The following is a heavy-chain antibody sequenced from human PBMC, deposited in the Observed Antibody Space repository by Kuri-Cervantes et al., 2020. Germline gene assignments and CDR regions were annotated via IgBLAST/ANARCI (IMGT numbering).Heavy chain of an antibody. CDR3: AKASSSWYVGMDV. Sequence: GGSLRLSCAASGFTFSSYSMNWVRQAPGKGLEWVSSISSSSSYIYYADSVKGRFTISRDNARNSLYLQMNTLRIEDTALYYCAKASSSWYVGMDVWGQGTTVTVSS. V-gene: IGHV3-21*04. J-gene: IGHJ6*02. CDR2: ISSSSSYI. D-gene: IGHD6-13*01. CDR1: GFTFSSYS.